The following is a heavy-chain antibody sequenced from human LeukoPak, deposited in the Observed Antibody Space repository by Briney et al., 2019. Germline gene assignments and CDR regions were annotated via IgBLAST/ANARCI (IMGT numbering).Heavy chain of an antibody. CDR3: AKECKYLPFDC. J-gene: IGHJ4*02. D-gene: IGHD2-2*02. CDR1: GFTFSSYG. V-gene: IGHV3-30*02. Sequence: PGGSLRLSCAASGFTFSSYGMHWVRQAPGKGLEWVAFIQSDEIDKFYADSVRGRFTVSRDNSRDTMYLQMNSLRVEDTAVYYCAKECKYLPFDCWGQGTLVTVSS. CDR2: IQSDEIDK.